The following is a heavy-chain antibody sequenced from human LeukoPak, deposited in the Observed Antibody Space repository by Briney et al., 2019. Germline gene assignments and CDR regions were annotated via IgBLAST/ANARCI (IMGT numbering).Heavy chain of an antibody. CDR2: IYTSGST. Sequence: SQTLSLTCTVSGGSISSGSYYWSWIRQPAGKGLEWIGRIYTSGSTNYNPSLKSRVTISVDTSKNQFSLKLSSVTAADTAVYYCAGNPYYYDSSAPVGWFDPWGQGTLVTVSS. CDR1: GGSISSGSYY. CDR3: AGNPYYYDSSAPVGWFDP. V-gene: IGHV4-61*02. J-gene: IGHJ5*02. D-gene: IGHD3-22*01.